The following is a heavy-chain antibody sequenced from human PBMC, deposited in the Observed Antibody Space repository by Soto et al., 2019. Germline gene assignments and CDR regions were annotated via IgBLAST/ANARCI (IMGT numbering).Heavy chain of an antibody. V-gene: IGHV3-21*01. Sequence: PGGSLRLSCAASGFTFSSYSMNWVRQAPGKGLEWVSSISSSSSYIYYADSVKGRFTISRDNAKNSLYLQMNSLRAEDTAVYYCARDPFPDYGDYYYYGMDVWGQGTTVTVSS. CDR3: ARDPFPDYGDYYYYGMDV. CDR1: GFTFSSYS. CDR2: ISSSSSYI. J-gene: IGHJ6*02. D-gene: IGHD4-17*01.